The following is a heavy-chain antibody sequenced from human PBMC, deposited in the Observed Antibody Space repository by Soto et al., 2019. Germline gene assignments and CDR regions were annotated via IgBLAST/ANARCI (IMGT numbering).Heavy chain of an antibody. CDR3: ARSPNYYDSSGYYY. CDR2: INHSGST. V-gene: IGHV4-34*01. D-gene: IGHD3-22*01. J-gene: IGHJ4*02. Sequence: PSETLSLTCAVYGGSFSGYYWSWIRQPPGKGLEWIGEINHSGSTNYNPSLKSRVTISVDTSKNQFSLKLSSVTAADTAVYYCARSPNYYDSSGYYYWGQGTLVNVSS. CDR1: GGSFSGYY.